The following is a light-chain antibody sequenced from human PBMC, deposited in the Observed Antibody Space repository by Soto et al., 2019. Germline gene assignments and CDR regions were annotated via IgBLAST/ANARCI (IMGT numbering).Light chain of an antibody. V-gene: IGKV1-39*01. CDR3: QQSYSPPRT. CDR1: QSISSY. J-gene: IGKJ1*01. CDR2: AAS. Sequence: FVGYNGTITWLASQSISSYLNWYQQKPGKAPKLLIYAASSLQSGVPSRFSGSGSGTDSTLTISWLQPEDFATYYCQQSYSPPRTFGEGTMVDIK.